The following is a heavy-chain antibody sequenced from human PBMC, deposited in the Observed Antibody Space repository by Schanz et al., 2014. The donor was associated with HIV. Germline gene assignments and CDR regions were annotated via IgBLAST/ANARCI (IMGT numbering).Heavy chain of an antibody. Sequence: QVQLVQSGAEVKKPGASVKVSCKASGYNFTSYDINWVRQATGQGLEWMGWINPNSGGTNYAQKFQGRVTMTRDTSISTAYMELSRLRSDDTAVYYCARVNKDIGGYYFDYWGQGTLVTVSS. CDR3: ARVNKDIGGYYFDY. CDR2: INPNSGGT. J-gene: IGHJ4*02. D-gene: IGHD2-15*01. CDR1: GYNFTSYD. V-gene: IGHV1-2*02.